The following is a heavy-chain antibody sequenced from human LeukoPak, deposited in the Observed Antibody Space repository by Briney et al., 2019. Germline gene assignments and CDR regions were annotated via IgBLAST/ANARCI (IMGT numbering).Heavy chain of an antibody. D-gene: IGHD5-18*01. CDR2: IYYSGST. Sequence: SETLSLTCTVSGGSISSYSWSWIRQPPGKGLEWIAYIYYSGSTNHNPSLKSRVTISVDTSKNQFSLKLSSVTAADTAVYYCARGRSGYSYVHDAFDIWGQGTVVTVSS. CDR3: ARGRSGYSYVHDAFDI. J-gene: IGHJ3*02. CDR1: GGSISSYS. V-gene: IGHV4-59*01.